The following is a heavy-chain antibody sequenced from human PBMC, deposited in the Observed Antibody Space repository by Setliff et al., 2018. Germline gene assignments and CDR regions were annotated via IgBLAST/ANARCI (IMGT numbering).Heavy chain of an antibody. V-gene: IGHV4-39*01. Sequence: LSLTCTVSGGSISSSSYYWGWIRQPPGKGLEWIGSIYYSGSTYYNPSLKSRVTISVDTSKNQFSLKLSSVTAADTAVYYCARPGSGNGYYMDVWGKGTTVTVSS. J-gene: IGHJ6*03. CDR2: IYYSGST. CDR1: GGSISSSSYY. D-gene: IGHD3-10*01. CDR3: ARPGSGNGYYMDV.